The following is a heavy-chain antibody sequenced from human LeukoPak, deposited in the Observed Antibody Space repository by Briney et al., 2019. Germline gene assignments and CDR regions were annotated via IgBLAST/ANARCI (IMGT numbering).Heavy chain of an antibody. Sequence: GGSLRLSCAPSGFTVSSNYMSWVRQAPGKGLEWVSVIYSGGSTYYADSVKGRFTISRDNSKNTLYLQMNSLRAEDTAVYYCARGSSWFNAEYFQHWGQGTLVTVSS. J-gene: IGHJ1*01. D-gene: IGHD6-13*01. CDR2: IYSGGST. CDR1: GFTVSSNY. CDR3: ARGSSWFNAEYFQH. V-gene: IGHV3-53*01.